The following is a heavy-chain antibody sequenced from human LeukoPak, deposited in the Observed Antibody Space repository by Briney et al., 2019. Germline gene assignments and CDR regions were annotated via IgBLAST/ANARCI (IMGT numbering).Heavy chain of an antibody. J-gene: IGHJ3*02. V-gene: IGHV4-38-2*02. CDR2: IYHSGST. D-gene: IGHD3-22*01. Sequence: SETLSLTCTVSGYSISSGYYWGWIRQPPGKGLEWIGSIYHSGSTYYNPSLKSRVTISVDTSKNQFSLKLSSVTAADTAVYYCARANYYDTSGYSRGAFDIWGQGTMVTVSS. CDR3: ARANYYDTSGYSRGAFDI. CDR1: GYSISSGYY.